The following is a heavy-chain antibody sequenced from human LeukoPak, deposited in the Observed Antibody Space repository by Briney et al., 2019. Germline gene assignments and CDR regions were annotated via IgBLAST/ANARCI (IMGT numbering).Heavy chain of an antibody. D-gene: IGHD3-10*01. CDR1: GFTFSSYS. J-gene: IGHJ3*02. CDR3: ASGGGFGSDAFDI. Sequence: GGSLRPSCAASGFTFSSYSMNWVRQAPGKGLEWVSSISSSSSYIYYADSVKGRFTISRDNAKNSLYLQMNSLRAEDTAVYYCASGGGFGSDAFDIWGQGTMVTVSS. CDR2: ISSSSSYI. V-gene: IGHV3-21*01.